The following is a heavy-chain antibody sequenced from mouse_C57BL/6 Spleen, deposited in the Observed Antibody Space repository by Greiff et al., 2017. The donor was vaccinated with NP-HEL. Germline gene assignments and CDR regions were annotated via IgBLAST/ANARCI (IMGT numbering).Heavy chain of an antibody. CDR2: INPNNGGT. CDR1: GYTFTDYN. CDR3: ATGYYYGSSYPFDY. V-gene: IGHV1-22*01. J-gene: IGHJ2*01. Sequence: EVMLVESGPELVKPGASVKMSCKASGYTFTDYNMHWVKQSHGKSLEWIGYINPNNGGTSYNQKFKGKATLTVNKSSSTAYMELRSLTSEDSAVYYCATGYYYGSSYPFDYWGQGTTLTVSS. D-gene: IGHD1-1*01.